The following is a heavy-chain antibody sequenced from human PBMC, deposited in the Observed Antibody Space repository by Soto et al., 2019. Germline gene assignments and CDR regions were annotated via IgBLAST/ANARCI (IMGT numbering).Heavy chain of an antibody. CDR3: TKRAADRPYFGSGTSNYYMDV. J-gene: IGHJ6*03. CDR2: ISGSGGHS. V-gene: IGHV3-23*01. CDR1: GFTFSKYA. D-gene: IGHD3-10*01. Sequence: DVQLLESGGELVQPGGSLRLSCAASGFTFSKYAMNWVRQAPGKGLEWVSAISGSGGHSYYADSVKGRFTISRDNSKNTLSLERNGLRGEDTAVYYCTKRAADRPYFGSGTSNYYMDVWGKGTTVTVSS.